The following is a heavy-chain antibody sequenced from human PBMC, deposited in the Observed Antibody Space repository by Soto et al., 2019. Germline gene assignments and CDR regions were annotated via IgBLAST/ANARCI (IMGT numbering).Heavy chain of an antibody. CDR2: IRNKAIRYTT. D-gene: IGHD2-15*01. CDR3: VRVGTGYYPDY. Sequence: EVQLVESGGGLVQPGGSLRLSCGVSGFTFSDHYMEWVRQAPGKGLEWVGRIRNKAIRYTTEYVASVKGRFTISRDESKNSLFLQMNSMRIEDTAVYYCVRVGTGYYPDYWGQGTLVTVSS. J-gene: IGHJ4*02. V-gene: IGHV3-72*01. CDR1: GFTFSDHY.